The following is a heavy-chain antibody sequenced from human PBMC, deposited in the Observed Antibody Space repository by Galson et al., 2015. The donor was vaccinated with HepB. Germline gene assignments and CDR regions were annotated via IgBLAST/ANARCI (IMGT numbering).Heavy chain of an antibody. CDR3: VKGTLYDFWSGYYRDYFDY. V-gene: IGHV3-64D*06. Sequence: SLRLSCAASGFTFSSYAMHWVRQAPGKGLEYVSAISSNRDSTYYADSVKGRFTISRDNSKNTLYLRMSSLRVEDTAVYYCVKGTLYDFWSGYYRDYFDYWGQGTLVTVSS. D-gene: IGHD3-3*01. J-gene: IGHJ4*02. CDR1: GFTFSSYA. CDR2: ISSNRDST.